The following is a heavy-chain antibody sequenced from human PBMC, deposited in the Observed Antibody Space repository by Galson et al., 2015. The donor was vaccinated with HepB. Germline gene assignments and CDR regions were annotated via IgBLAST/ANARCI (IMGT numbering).Heavy chain of an antibody. CDR3: ARDLGDGRDTAMVISPPDCGY. V-gene: IGHV4-30-4*01. CDR2: IYYSGST. D-gene: IGHD5-18*01. J-gene: IGHJ4*02. CDR1: GGSISSGDYY. Sequence: LSLTCTVSGGSISSGDYYWSWIRQPPGKGLEWIGYIYYSGSTYYNPSLKSRVTISVDTSRNQFSLNLSSVTAADTAMYYCARDLGDGRDTAMVISPPDCGYWGQGTLVTVSS.